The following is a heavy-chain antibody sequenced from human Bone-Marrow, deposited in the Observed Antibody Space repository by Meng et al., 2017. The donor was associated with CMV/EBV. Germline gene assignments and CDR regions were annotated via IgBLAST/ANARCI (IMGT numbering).Heavy chain of an antibody. J-gene: IGHJ6*02. CDR1: GFTFSDYY. V-gene: IGHV3-11*06. Sequence: GGSLRLSCAASGFTFSDYYMSWIRQAPGKGLEWVSSISSSSRYIYYADSVKGRFTISRDNTKNSLYLQMNSLRAEDTAVYYCVREPDYYGMDGWGQGTTVTVSS. CDR3: VREPDYYGMDG. CDR2: ISSSSRYI.